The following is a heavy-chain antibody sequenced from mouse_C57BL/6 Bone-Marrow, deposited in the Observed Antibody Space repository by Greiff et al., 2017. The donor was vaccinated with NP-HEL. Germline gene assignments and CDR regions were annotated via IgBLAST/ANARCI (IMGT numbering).Heavy chain of an antibody. J-gene: IGHJ4*01. CDR2: ISSGGSYT. V-gene: IGHV5-6*01. CDR3: ARHDSSGYDYYAMDY. D-gene: IGHD3-2*02. Sequence: EVQVVESGGDLVKPGGSLKLSCAASGFTFSSYGMSWVRQTPDKRLEWVATISSGGSYTYYPDSVKGRFTISRDNAKNTLYLRMSSLKSEDTAMYYCARHDSSGYDYYAMDYWGQGTSVTVSS. CDR1: GFTFSSYG.